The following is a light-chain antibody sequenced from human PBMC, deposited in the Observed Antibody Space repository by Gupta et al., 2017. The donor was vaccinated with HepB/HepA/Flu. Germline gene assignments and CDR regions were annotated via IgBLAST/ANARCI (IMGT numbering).Light chain of an antibody. CDR1: QEIRND. Sequence: IQITQSPSSLSASVGDTVTIPCRASQEIRNDLGWYQQRPGKAPKALIYGASKVKSAVPSSFSGSGFGTEFTLTISSRQPEDFGNYYCLQKNNRSWPFGQGTKVESK. V-gene: IGKV1-6*01. CDR2: GAS. CDR3: LQKNNRSWP. J-gene: IGKJ1*01.